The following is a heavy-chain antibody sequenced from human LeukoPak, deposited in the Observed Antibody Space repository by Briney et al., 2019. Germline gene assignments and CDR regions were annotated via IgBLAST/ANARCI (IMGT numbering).Heavy chain of an antibody. V-gene: IGHV1-18*04. CDR3: ARDRPRVVVVPAAMLDYYYYGMDV. CDR1: GYTFTSYG. D-gene: IGHD2-2*01. J-gene: IGHJ6*04. Sequence: ASVKVSCKASGYTFTSYGISGVRQAPGQGLEWMGWISAYNGKKNNAQKLQGRVTMSTDRSASTAYMELRSLRSDDTGVYCCARDRPRVVVVPAAMLDYYYYGMDVWGKGTTVTVSS. CDR2: ISAYNGKK.